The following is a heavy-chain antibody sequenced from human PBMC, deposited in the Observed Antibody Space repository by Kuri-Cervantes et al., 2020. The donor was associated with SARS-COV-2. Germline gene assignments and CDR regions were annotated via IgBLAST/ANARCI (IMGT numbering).Heavy chain of an antibody. J-gene: IGHJ6*02. CDR1: GYTFTSYG. V-gene: IGHV1-18*01. D-gene: IGHD3-22*01. CDR2: ISAYNGNT. CDR3: ARLYYYDSSGYYYHYGMDV. Sequence: ASVKVSCKASGYTFTSYGISWVRQAPGQGLEWMGWISAYNGNTNYAQKLQGRVTMTTDTSTSTAYMELRSLRSDDTAVYYCARLYYYDSSGYYYHYGMDVWGQGTTVTVSS.